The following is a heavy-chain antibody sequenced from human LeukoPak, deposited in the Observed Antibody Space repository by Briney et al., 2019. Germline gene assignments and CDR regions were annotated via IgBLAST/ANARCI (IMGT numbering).Heavy chain of an antibody. V-gene: IGHV4-4*07. Sequence: SETLSLTCTVSGGSISSHYWSWIRLPAGKGLEWIGCIYTSGSTNSNPSLRTRVTMSVDTSKNQFSLMLSSVTAAGTAVYFFVRGLYASSTYMAFHIWGQGTMVTVSS. CDR3: VRGLYASSTYMAFHI. J-gene: IGHJ3*02. CDR2: IYTSGST. CDR1: GGSISSHY. D-gene: IGHD3-22*01.